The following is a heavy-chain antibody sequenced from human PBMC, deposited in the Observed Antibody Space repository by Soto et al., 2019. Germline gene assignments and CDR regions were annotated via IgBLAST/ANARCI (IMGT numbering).Heavy chain of an antibody. J-gene: IGHJ4*02. Sequence: GGSLRLSCAASGFTFSTYTMTWVRQAPRKGPEWLSYITGSGSPIYYADSVKGRFTTSRDNAKNLVYLQMNSLRDEDTAIYYCARGVGTGFYPYFDYWGQGILVTVSP. CDR1: GFTFSTYT. D-gene: IGHD3-9*01. V-gene: IGHV3-48*02. CDR3: ARGVGTGFYPYFDY. CDR2: ITGSGSPI.